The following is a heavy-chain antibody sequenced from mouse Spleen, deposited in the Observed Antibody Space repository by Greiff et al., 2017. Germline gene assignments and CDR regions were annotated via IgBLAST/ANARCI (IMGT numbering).Heavy chain of an antibody. CDR1: GFTFSSYA. CDR3: ARPYYGDYEDWYFDV. CDR2: INSNGGST. D-gene: IGHD2-13*01. Sequence: EVKLMESGGGLVKPGGSLKLSCAASGFTFSSYAMSWVRQTPEKRLEWVAAINSNGGSTYYPDTVKDRFTISRDNAKNTLYLQMSSLRSEDTALYYCARPYYGDYEDWYFDVWGAGTTVTVSS. J-gene: IGHJ1*01. V-gene: IGHV5-6-2*01.